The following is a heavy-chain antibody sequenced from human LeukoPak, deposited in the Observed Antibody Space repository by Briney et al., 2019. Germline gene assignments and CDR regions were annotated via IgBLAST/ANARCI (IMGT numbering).Heavy chain of an antibody. D-gene: IGHD3-22*01. Sequence: ASVEVSCKASGYTFTSYYMHWVRQARGQGLEWMGIINPSGVTTIYAQKFQGRVTVTRDTSTSTVYMELSSLRSEDTAVYYCARDLGGRSGSLDYWGQGTLVTVSS. CDR3: ARDLGGRSGSLDY. V-gene: IGHV1-46*01. CDR1: GYTFTSYY. CDR2: INPSGVTT. J-gene: IGHJ4*02.